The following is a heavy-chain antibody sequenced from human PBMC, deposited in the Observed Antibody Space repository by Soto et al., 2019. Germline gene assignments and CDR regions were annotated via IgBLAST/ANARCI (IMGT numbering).Heavy chain of an antibody. CDR2: FFIGGNT. D-gene: IGHD3-3*01. V-gene: IGHV4-39*01. Sequence: SETLSLTCTVSGGSITGGSISSYYWGWMRQPPRKGLEWIASFFIGGNTYYNPSLKSRVTTSVDTSKNQFSLKLSSVTAADTAVYYCARVPGDFWSGYYSWFDPWGQGTLVTVSS. J-gene: IGHJ5*02. CDR3: ARVPGDFWSGYYSWFDP. CDR1: GGSITGGSISSYY.